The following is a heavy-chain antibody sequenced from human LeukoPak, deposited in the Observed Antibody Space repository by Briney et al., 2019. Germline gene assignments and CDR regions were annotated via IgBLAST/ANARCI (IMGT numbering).Heavy chain of an antibody. D-gene: IGHD4-11*01. Sequence: QSGGSLRHSYSASGFTFSSFGMHWVRQAPGKGLEWVANIKQDGGETFYVDSVKGRFTISRDNAKNSLYLQMNSLRAEATAVYYCTKEDSSNYNYWGQGTLVTVSS. V-gene: IGHV3-7*01. CDR2: IKQDGGET. CDR3: TKEDSSNYNY. J-gene: IGHJ4*02. CDR1: GFTFSSFG.